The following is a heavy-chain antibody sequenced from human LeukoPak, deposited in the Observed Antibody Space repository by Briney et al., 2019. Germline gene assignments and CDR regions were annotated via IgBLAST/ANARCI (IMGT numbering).Heavy chain of an antibody. CDR2: INPNSGGT. D-gene: IGHD2-8*01. CDR1: GYTFTGYY. Sequence: ASVKVSCKASGYTFTGYYMHWVRQAPGQGLEWMGWINPNSGGTNYAQKFQGRVTMTRDTSISAAYMELSRLRSDDTAVYYCARVRPIVLMVYALGMGAFDIWGQGTMVTVSS. CDR3: ARVRPIVLMVYALGMGAFDI. V-gene: IGHV1-2*02. J-gene: IGHJ3*02.